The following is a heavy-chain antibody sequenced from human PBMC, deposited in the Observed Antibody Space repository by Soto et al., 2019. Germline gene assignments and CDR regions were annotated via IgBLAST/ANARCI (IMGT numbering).Heavy chain of an antibody. Sequence: SETLSLTCAVSGGSISSSNWWSWVRQPPGKGLEWIGEIYHSGGTNYNPSLKRRVTISVDKSKKQFSLKLSSVTAAATAVYYRARNSGYGGGIGYWGQGTRVTVSS. CDR2: IYHSGGT. J-gene: IGHJ4*02. D-gene: IGHD5-18*01. V-gene: IGHV4-4*02. CDR3: ARNSGYGGGIGY. CDR1: GGSISSSNW.